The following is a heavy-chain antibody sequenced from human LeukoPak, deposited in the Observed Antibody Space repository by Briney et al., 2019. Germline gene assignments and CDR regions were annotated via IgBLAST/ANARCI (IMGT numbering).Heavy chain of an antibody. J-gene: IGHJ6*02. CDR2: IDPSDSYT. D-gene: IGHD5-18*01. V-gene: IGHV5-10-1*01. Sequence: HGESLKISCKGSGYSFTSYWISWVRQMPGKGLEWMGRIDPSDSYTNYSPSFQGHVTISADKSISTAYLQWSSLKAPDTAMYYCARRSGYSYGRDDYYYGMDVWGQGTTVTVSS. CDR1: GYSFTSYW. CDR3: ARRSGYSYGRDDYYYGMDV.